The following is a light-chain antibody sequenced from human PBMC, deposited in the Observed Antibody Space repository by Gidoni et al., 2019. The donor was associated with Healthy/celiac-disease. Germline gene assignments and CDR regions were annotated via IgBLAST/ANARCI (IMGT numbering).Light chain of an antibody. CDR2: AAS. CDR3: QKLNSYPLT. CDR1: QGISSY. V-gene: IGKV1-9*01. J-gene: IGKJ4*01. Sequence: DIQLTQSPSFLSASVGDRVTITCRASQGISSYLAWYQQKPGKAPKLLIYAASTLQSGVPSRFSGSGSGTECTLTISSLQPEDFATYYCQKLNSYPLTFGGGTKVEIK.